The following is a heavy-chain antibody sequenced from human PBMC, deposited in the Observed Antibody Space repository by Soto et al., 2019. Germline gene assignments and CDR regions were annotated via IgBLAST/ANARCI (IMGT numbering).Heavy chain of an antibody. V-gene: IGHV4-31*03. J-gene: IGHJ4*02. D-gene: IGHD3-3*01. CDR1: GGSISSGGYY. Sequence: KTSETLSLTCTVSGGSISSGGYYWSWIRQHPGKGLEWIGYIYYSGSTYYNPSLKSRVTISVDTSKNQFSLKLSSVTAADTAVYYCARYERSGRFDYWGPGTLVTVSS. CDR3: ARYERSGRFDY. CDR2: IYYSGST.